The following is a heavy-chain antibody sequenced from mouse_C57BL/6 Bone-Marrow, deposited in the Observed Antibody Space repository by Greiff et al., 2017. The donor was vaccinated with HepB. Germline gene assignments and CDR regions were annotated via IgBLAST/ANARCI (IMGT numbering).Heavy chain of an antibody. Sequence: QVQLKESGAELARPGASVKLSCKASGYTFTSYGISWVKQRTGQGLEWIGEIYPRSGNTYYNEKFKGKATLTADKSSSTAYMELHSMTSKDSAVYICARRDYWGQGTTLTVSS. CDR1: GYTFTSYG. CDR3: ARRDY. J-gene: IGHJ2*01. CDR2: IYPRSGNT. V-gene: IGHV1-81*01.